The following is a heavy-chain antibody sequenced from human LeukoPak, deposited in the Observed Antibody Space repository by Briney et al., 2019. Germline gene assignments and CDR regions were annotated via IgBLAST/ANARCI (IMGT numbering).Heavy chain of an antibody. Sequence: PSETQSLTCAVYGGSFSGYYWSWIRQPPGKGLEWIGEINHSGSTNYNPSLKSRVTISVDTSKNQFSLKLSSVTAADTAVYYCARGIVATMAFDYWGQGTLVTVSS. CDR2: INHSGST. J-gene: IGHJ4*02. D-gene: IGHD5-12*01. CDR3: ARGIVATMAFDY. V-gene: IGHV4-34*01. CDR1: GGSFSGYY.